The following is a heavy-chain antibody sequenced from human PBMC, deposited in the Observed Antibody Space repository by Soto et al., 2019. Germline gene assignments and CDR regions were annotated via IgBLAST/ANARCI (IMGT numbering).Heavy chain of an antibody. CDR1: GGSISNSNW. CDR2: IFHSGIT. D-gene: IGHD1-26*01. V-gene: IGHV4-4*02. CDR3: AHRPIVGAAI. J-gene: IGHJ4*01. Sequence: QMQLQESGPGLVKPSGTLSLTCAVFGGSISNSNWWTWFRQTPGKGLDWIGEIFHSGITNYNSSLMGRVTISVDKANNQFSLKLSSVTAADTAVYYCAHRPIVGAAIWGHGTLVTVSS.